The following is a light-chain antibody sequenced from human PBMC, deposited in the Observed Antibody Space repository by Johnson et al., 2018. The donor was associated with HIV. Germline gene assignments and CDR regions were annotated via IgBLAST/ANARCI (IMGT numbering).Light chain of an antibody. CDR2: DNN. CDR3: GTWDSSLSAEV. J-gene: IGLJ1*01. V-gene: IGLV1-51*01. CDR1: SSNIGNNY. Sequence: QSALTQPPSVSAAPGQRVTISCSGSSSNIGNNYVSWYQQLPGTAPKLLIYDNNKRPSGIPDRFSGSKSGTSATLGITGLQTGDEADYYCGTWDSSLSAEVFGPGTKVTVL.